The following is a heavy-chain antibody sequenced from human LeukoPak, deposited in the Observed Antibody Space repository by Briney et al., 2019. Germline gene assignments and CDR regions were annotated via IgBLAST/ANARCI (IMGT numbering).Heavy chain of an antibody. CDR2: IYYDGST. V-gene: IGHV4-39*01. CDR1: GDSADSIKSSSYY. Sequence: SETLSLTCTVSGDSADSIKSSSYYWAWILLPPGKGLEWVGSIYYDGSTYYNPSLRGRVTISVDTSKSQFSVKLNSVTAADTAMYYCGRRGHIHRPFWGQGTLVTVSS. CDR3: GRRGHIHRPF. J-gene: IGHJ4*02. D-gene: IGHD5-18*01.